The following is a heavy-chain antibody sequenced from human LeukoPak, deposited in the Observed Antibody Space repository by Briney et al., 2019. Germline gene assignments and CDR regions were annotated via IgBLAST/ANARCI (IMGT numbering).Heavy chain of an antibody. CDR1: GGSISSSSYY. J-gene: IGHJ5*01. CDR3: ARMGYCGSTNCYDF. Sequence: PSETLSLTCTVSGGSISSSSYYWGWIRQPPGKGLEWIGSIYYSGSTYYNPSLKSRVTISVDTSKNQFSLKLSSVTAADTVVYYCARMGYCGSTNCYDFWGQGTLVTVSS. V-gene: IGHV4-39*01. CDR2: IYYSGST. D-gene: IGHD2-2*01.